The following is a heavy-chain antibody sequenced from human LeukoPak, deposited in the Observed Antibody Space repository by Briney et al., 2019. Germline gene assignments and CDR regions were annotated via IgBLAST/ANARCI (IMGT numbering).Heavy chain of an antibody. Sequence: GGSLRLSCAASGFTFSSYGMHWVRQAPGKGLEWVAFIRPDASKEYHADSVKGRFIISRDNSKKILYLQMNSLRVEDTAMYYCAKEAGLFWGQGAMVIVSS. CDR3: AKEAGLF. V-gene: IGHV3-30*02. CDR1: GFTFSSYG. CDR2: IRPDASKE. J-gene: IGHJ3*01.